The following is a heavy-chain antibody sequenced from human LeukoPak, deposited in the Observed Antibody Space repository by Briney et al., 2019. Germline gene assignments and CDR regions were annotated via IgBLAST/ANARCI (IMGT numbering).Heavy chain of an antibody. CDR2: IIPIFGTA. D-gene: IGHD1-26*01. Sequence: GASVKVSCKASGGTFSSYAISWVRQAPGQGLEWMGVIIPIFGTANYAQKFQGRVTITTDESTSTAYMELSSLRSEDTAVYYCARDRGASGGAFDILGQGTMVTVSS. J-gene: IGHJ3*02. CDR1: GGTFSSYA. V-gene: IGHV1-69*05. CDR3: ARDRGASGGAFDI.